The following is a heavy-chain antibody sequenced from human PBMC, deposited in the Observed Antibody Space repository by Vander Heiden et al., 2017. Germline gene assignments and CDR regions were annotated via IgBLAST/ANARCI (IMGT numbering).Heavy chain of an antibody. V-gene: IGHV3-23*01. CDR2: ISESGGST. Sequence: EVQLLESGGGLVQPGGSLRLSCAASGPTFNKYGMSWVRQAPGKGLEWVSGISESGGSTYYADSVKGRFSVSRDNSKNTLYLQMNSLRAEDTAVYYCAKDRRTISSFDYWGQGTLVTVSS. CDR3: AKDRRTISSFDY. CDR1: GPTFNKYG. D-gene: IGHD5-12*01. J-gene: IGHJ4*02.